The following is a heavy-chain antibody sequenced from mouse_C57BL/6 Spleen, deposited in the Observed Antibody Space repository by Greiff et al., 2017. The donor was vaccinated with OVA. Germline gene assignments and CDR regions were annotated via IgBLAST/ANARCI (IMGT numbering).Heavy chain of an antibody. CDR3: ARGAGQEAMDY. V-gene: IGHV1-69*01. CDR1: GYTFTSYW. J-gene: IGHJ4*01. CDR2: IDPSDSYT. D-gene: IGHD3-3*01. Sequence: QVQLQQPGAELVMPGASVKLSCKASGYTFTSYWMHWVKQRPGQGLEWIGEIDPSDSYTNYNQKFKGKSTLTVDQSSSTAYMQLSSLTSEDSAVYYCARGAGQEAMDYWGQGTSVTVSS.